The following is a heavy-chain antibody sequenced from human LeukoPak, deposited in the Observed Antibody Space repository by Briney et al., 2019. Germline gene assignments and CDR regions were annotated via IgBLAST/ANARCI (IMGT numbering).Heavy chain of an antibody. CDR1: GYTFTSYD. J-gene: IGHJ1*01. V-gene: IGHV1-8*01. Sequence: GASVKVSCKASGYTFTSYDINWVRQATGQGLEWMGWMNPNSGNTGYAQKFQGRVTMTRNTFISTAYMELSSLRSEDTAVYYCARGPRYCSGGSCYFYFQHWGQGTLVTVSS. D-gene: IGHD2-15*01. CDR3: ARGPRYCSGGSCYFYFQH. CDR2: MNPNSGNT.